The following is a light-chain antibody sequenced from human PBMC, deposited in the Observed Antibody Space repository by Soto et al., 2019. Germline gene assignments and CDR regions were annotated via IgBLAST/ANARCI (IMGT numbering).Light chain of an antibody. V-gene: IGKV3-15*01. CDR3: QQYNNCPPWT. CDR2: GAS. Sequence: EIVMTQSPATLSVSPGERATLSCRASQSVSSNLAWYQQTPGQAPSLLIYGASTRATGIPARFSGSGSGTEFTLTISSLPSEDFAVYYCQQYNNCPPWTFGQGTKVDIK. CDR1: QSVSSN. J-gene: IGKJ1*01.